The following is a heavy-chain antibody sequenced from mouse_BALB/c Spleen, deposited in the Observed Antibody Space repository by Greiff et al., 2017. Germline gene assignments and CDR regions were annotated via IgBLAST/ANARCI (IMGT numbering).Heavy chain of an antibody. CDR2: INPGSGGT. Sequence: QVQLKESGAELVRPGTSVKVSCKASGYAFTNYLIEWVKQRPGQGLEWIGVINPGSGGTNYNEKFKGKATLTADKSSSTAYMQLSSLTSDDSAVYFCAREEKKYGNYDYYAMDYWGQGTSVTVSS. CDR3: AREEKKYGNYDYYAMDY. J-gene: IGHJ4*01. D-gene: IGHD2-10*02. V-gene: IGHV1-54*03. CDR1: GYAFTNYL.